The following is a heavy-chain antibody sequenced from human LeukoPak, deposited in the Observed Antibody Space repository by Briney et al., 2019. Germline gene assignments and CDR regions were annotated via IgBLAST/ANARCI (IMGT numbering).Heavy chain of an antibody. V-gene: IGHV4-34*01. D-gene: IGHD3-3*01. J-gene: IGHJ4*02. CDR3: ARGRVPTYYDLWSGYSSYFDY. CDR1: GGSFSGYY. CDR2: INHSGST. Sequence: PSETLSLTCAVYGGSFSGYYWSWIRQPPGKGLEWIGEINHSGSTNYNPSLKSRVTISVDTSKNQFSLKLSSVTAADTAVYYCARGRVPTYYDLWSGYSSYFDYWGQGTLVTVSS.